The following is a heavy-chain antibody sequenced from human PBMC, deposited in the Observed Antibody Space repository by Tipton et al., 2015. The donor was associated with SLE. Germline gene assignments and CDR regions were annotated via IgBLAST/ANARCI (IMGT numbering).Heavy chain of an antibody. J-gene: IGHJ4*02. Sequence: TLSLTCSVSGGSISSGGYFWSRIRQHPGKGLEWMGYIYYSGNTYYNPSLKSRVTVSLDTSKKQFSLKLSSVTAADTAVYYCARFRGSGWYYFDYWGQGTLVTVSS. D-gene: IGHD6-19*01. CDR1: GGSISSGGYF. V-gene: IGHV4-31*03. CDR2: IYYSGNT. CDR3: ARFRGSGWYYFDY.